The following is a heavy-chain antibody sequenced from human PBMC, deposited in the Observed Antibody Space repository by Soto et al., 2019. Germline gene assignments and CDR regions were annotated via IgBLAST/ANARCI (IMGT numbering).Heavy chain of an antibody. CDR1: GFTFSSYG. Sequence: GGSLRLSCAASGFTFSSYGMHWVRQAPGKGLEWVAVIWYDGSNKYYADSVKGRFTISRDNSKNTLYLQMNSLRAEDTAVYYCARDTPRIWYYDSSGLEYFQHWGQGTQVTVSS. V-gene: IGHV3-33*01. J-gene: IGHJ1*01. CDR2: IWYDGSNK. CDR3: ARDTPRIWYYDSSGLEYFQH. D-gene: IGHD3-22*01.